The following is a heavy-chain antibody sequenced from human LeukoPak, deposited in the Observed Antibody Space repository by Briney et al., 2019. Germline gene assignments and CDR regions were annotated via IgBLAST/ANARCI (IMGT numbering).Heavy chain of an antibody. CDR2: IYTSGST. Sequence: SETLSLXCTVSGGSISSGSYYWSWIRQPAGKGLEWIGRIYTSGSTNYNPSLKSRVTISVDTSKNQFSLKLSSVTAADTAVYYCARGAPDFDLWGRGTLVTVSS. D-gene: IGHD3-16*01. CDR3: ARGAPDFDL. J-gene: IGHJ2*01. V-gene: IGHV4-61*02. CDR1: GGSISSGSYY.